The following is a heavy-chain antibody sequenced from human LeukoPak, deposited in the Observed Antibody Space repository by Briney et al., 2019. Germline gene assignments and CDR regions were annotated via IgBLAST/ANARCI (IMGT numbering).Heavy chain of an antibody. CDR1: GGSVSSGSYY. V-gene: IGHV4-61*01. D-gene: IGHD6-19*01. CDR2: IYYSGST. J-gene: IGHJ5*02. CDR3: ARETYSSGWYGWFDP. Sequence: SETLSLTCTVSGGSVSSGSYYWSWIRQPPGKGLAWIGYIYYSGSTNYNPSLKSRVTKSVDTSKNQFSLKLSSVTAADTAVYYCARETYSSGWYGWFDPWGQGTLVTVSS.